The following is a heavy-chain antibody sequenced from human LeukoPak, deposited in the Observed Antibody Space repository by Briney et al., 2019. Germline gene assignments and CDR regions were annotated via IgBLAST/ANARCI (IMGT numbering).Heavy chain of an antibody. Sequence: PSETLSLTCTVSGGSISSSSYYWGWIRQPPGKGLEWIGSIYYSGSTYYNPSLKSRVTISVDTSKNQFSLKLSSVTAADAAVYYCARGRLAVAGTSLVRAFDIWGQGTMVTVSS. D-gene: IGHD6-19*01. CDR3: ARGRLAVAGTSLVRAFDI. CDR1: GGSISSSSYY. V-gene: IGHV4-39*01. J-gene: IGHJ3*02. CDR2: IYYSGST.